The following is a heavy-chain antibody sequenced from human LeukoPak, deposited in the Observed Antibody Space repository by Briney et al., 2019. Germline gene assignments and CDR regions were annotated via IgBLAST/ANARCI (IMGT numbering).Heavy chain of an antibody. D-gene: IGHD2-21*02. CDR3: ARDYCGGDCPPD. CDR2: INPSGGST. Sequence: GASXKVSCKASGYTFTSYYMHWVRQAPGQGLEWMGIINPSGGSTSYAQKFQGRVTMTRDTSTSTVYMELSSLRSEDTAVYYCARDYCGGDCPPDWGQGTLVTVSS. CDR1: GYTFTSYY. J-gene: IGHJ1*01. V-gene: IGHV1-46*01.